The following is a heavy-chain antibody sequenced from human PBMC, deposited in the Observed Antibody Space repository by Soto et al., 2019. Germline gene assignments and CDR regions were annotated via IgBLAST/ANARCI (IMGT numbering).Heavy chain of an antibody. CDR3: ARGEDVVVVAATIHHPSAYFQH. J-gene: IGHJ1*01. D-gene: IGHD2-15*01. Sequence: ASVKVSCKASGYTFTGYYMHWVRQAPGQGLEWMGWINPNSGGTNYAQKFQGWVTMTRDTSISTAYMELSRLRSDDTAVYYCARGEDVVVVAATIHHPSAYFQHWGQGTLVTVSS. V-gene: IGHV1-2*04. CDR1: GYTFTGYY. CDR2: INPNSGGT.